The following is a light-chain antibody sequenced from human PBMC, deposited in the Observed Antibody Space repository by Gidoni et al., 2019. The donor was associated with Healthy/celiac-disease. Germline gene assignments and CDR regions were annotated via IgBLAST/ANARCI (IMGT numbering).Light chain of an antibody. CDR2: DAS. V-gene: IGKV3-11*01. J-gene: IGKJ1*01. Sequence: EIVLTQSPATLSLSPGDRATLSCGASQSVSSYLAWYQQKPGQAPRLLIYDASNWATGIPARFSGSGSGTDFTLTISSLEAKDFAVYYNKQRSNFGPGTKVEIK. CDR1: QSVSSY. CDR3: KQRSN.